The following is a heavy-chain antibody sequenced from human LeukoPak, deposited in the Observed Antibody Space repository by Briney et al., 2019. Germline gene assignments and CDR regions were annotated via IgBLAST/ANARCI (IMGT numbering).Heavy chain of an antibody. CDR1: GXTFSSYA. V-gene: IGHV3-23*01. J-gene: IGHJ4*02. CDR3: AKLRSTSCYAPVDY. Sequence: PGGSLRLSWAASGXTFSSYALSWVRQAPGKGLEWVSVVSGSGGNTFYADSVKGRFTISRDDSKNTLYLQMNSLRAEDTATYYCAKLRSTSCYAPVDYWGQGTLVTVSS. D-gene: IGHD2-2*01. CDR2: VSGSGGNT.